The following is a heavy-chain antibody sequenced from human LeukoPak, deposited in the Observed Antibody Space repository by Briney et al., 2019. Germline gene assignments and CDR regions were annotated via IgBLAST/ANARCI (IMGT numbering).Heavy chain of an antibody. J-gene: IGHJ6*03. D-gene: IGHD1-1*01. CDR1: GGSISSYY. Sequence: SETLSLTCTVSGGSISSYYWSWIRQPPGKGLEWIGYIYYSGTTNYNPSLKSRVTISLDTSKNQFSLKLTSVTAADTAVYYCARVSWFPGTSYYYMDVWGKGTTVTVSS. CDR2: IYYSGTT. V-gene: IGHV4-59*01. CDR3: ARVSWFPGTSYYYMDV.